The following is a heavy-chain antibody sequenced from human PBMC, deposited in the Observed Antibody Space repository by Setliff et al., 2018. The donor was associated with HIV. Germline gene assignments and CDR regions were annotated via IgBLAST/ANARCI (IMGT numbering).Heavy chain of an antibody. J-gene: IGHJ5*02. CDR2: VYYTGKT. CDR1: GGSLISGGYY. V-gene: IGHV4-31*03. Sequence: SETLSLTCSVSGGSLISGGYYWSWIRQHPGKGLEWIGYVYYTGKTYYNPSLESRISMSVDTPKNQFPLKLTSVTAADPAIYYCARDLTSNSNCFEPWGQGTQVTVSS. D-gene: IGHD4-4*01. CDR3: ARDLTSNSNCFEP.